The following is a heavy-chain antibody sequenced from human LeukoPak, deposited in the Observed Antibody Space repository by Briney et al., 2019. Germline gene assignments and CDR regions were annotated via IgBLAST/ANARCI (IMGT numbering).Heavy chain of an antibody. CDR1: GFTFSSYW. J-gene: IGHJ4*02. CDR3: ARGYCSSTSCPKAYYFDY. V-gene: IGHV3-74*01. Sequence: GGSLRLSCAASGFTFSSYWMHWVRQAPGKGLVWVSRINSDGSSTSYADSVKGRFTISRDNAKNTLYLQMNSLRAEDTAVYYCARGYCSSTSCPKAYYFDYWGQGTLVTVSS. CDR2: INSDGSST. D-gene: IGHD2-2*01.